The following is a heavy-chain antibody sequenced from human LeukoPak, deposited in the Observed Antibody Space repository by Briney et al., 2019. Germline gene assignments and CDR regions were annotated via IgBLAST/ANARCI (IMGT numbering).Heavy chain of an antibody. Sequence: SETLSLTSTVSGGSISSGGYYWSWIRQHPGKGLEWIGYIYYSGSTYYNPSLKSRVTISVDTSKNQFSLKLSSVTAADTAVYYCARGFQYYYDSSGYPVGYPIQHWGQGTLVTVSS. V-gene: IGHV4-31*03. CDR3: ARGFQYYYDSSGYPVGYPIQH. D-gene: IGHD3-22*01. J-gene: IGHJ1*01. CDR1: GGSISSGGYY. CDR2: IYYSGST.